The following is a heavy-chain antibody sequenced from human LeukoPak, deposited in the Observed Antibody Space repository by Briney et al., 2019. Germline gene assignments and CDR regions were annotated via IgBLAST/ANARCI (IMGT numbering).Heavy chain of an antibody. V-gene: IGHV4-38-2*02. CDR2: IYHSGST. CDR3: ARSLVLVFGVVISNSRFDY. J-gene: IGHJ4*02. CDR1: GYSISSGYY. D-gene: IGHD3-3*01. Sequence: PSETLSLTCTVSGYSISSGYYWGWIRQPPGKGLEWIGSIYHSGSTYYNPSLKSRVTISVDTSKSQFSLKLSSVTAADTAVYHCARSLVLVFGVVISNSRFDYWGQGTLVTVSS.